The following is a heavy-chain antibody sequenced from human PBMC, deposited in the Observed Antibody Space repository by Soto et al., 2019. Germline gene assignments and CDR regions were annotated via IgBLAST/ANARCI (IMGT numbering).Heavy chain of an antibody. J-gene: IGHJ4*02. Sequence: QVQLVQSGAEVKKPGASVKVSCKASGYTFTSYAMHWVHQAPGQRLEWMGWINAGNGNTKYSQKFQGRVTITRDTSASTAYMELSSLRSEDTAVYYCARPGGWFGDHYFDYWGQGTLVTVSS. CDR3: ARPGGWFGDHYFDY. CDR1: GYTFTSYA. CDR2: INAGNGNT. V-gene: IGHV1-3*01. D-gene: IGHD3-10*01.